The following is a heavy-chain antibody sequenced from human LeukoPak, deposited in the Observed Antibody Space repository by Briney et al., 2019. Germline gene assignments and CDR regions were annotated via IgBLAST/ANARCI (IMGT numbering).Heavy chain of an antibody. CDR3: AKEIYGDSTGARFQH. CDR1: GFTFSSYD. Sequence: PGGSLRLSCAASGFTFSSYDMTWVRQAPGKGLEWVSVISGSGGSTYYADSVKGRFTISRDNSKNTLYLQMNSLRAEDTAVYYCAKEIYGDSTGARFQHWGQGTLLTVSS. V-gene: IGHV3-23*01. CDR2: ISGSGGST. D-gene: IGHD4-17*01. J-gene: IGHJ1*01.